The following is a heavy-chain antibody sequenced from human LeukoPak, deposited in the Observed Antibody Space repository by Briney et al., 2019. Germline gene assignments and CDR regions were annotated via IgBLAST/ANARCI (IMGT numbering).Heavy chain of an antibody. V-gene: IGHV4-61*02. CDR2: IYTSGST. Sequence: SETLSLTCTVSGGSISSGSYYWTWIRQPAGKGLEWIGRIYTSGSTNYNPSLKSRVTISVDTSKNQFSLKLSSVTAADTAVYHCARAFGIVGATDWFDPWGRGTLVTVSS. CDR1: GGSISSGSYY. CDR3: ARAFGIVGATDWFDP. J-gene: IGHJ5*02. D-gene: IGHD1-26*01.